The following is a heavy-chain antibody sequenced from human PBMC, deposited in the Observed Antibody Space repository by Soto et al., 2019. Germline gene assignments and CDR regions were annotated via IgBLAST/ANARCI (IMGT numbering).Heavy chain of an antibody. V-gene: IGHV1-18*01. Sequence: ASLKVSCKASGYTFTSYGISWVRQAPGQGLEWMGWISAYNGNTNYAQKLQGRVTMTTDTSTSTAYMELRSLRSDDTAVYYCARDLRGYCSGGSCHDAFDIWGQGTMVTVSS. CDR2: ISAYNGNT. CDR1: GYTFTSYG. J-gene: IGHJ3*02. D-gene: IGHD2-15*01. CDR3: ARDLRGYCSGGSCHDAFDI.